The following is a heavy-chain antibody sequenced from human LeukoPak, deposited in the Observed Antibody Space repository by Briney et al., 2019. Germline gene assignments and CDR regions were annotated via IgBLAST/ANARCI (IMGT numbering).Heavy chain of an antibody. Sequence: GGSLRLSCAASGFTFTTYWMSWVRQAPGKGLEWVANINQDGTEKFYVDSVKGRFTISRDNAKNSLYLQMNSLRAEDTAVYYCAKDKSIAARPTYFDYWGQGTLVTVSS. J-gene: IGHJ4*02. CDR1: GFTFTTYW. CDR3: AKDKSIAARPTYFDY. CDR2: INQDGTEK. D-gene: IGHD6-6*01. V-gene: IGHV3-7*03.